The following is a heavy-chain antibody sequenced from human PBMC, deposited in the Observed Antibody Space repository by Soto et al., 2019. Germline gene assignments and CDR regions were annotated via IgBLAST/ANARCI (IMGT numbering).Heavy chain of an antibody. J-gene: IGHJ6*02. V-gene: IGHV3-30*18. CDR1: GFIFGSFD. Sequence: QEQLVESGGGVVQPGRSLRLSCVASGFIFGSFDMYWVRQAPGKGLEWVAVAPFDGSKKYYANSVKGRFTISRDNSKRTLYLQMNSLGPEDTAVYYCAKDRARFTSLSPPYYYSGKDVWGQGTTVTVSS. CDR2: APFDGSKK. CDR3: AKDRARFTSLSPPYYYSGKDV. D-gene: IGHD2-2*01.